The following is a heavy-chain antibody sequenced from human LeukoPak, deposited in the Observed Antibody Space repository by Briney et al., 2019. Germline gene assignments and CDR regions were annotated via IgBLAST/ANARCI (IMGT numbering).Heavy chain of an antibody. D-gene: IGHD2-15*01. CDR1: GYTFTGYY. CDR3: AREVVVAATGLDY. J-gene: IGHJ4*02. Sequence: ASVKVSCKASGYTFTGYYMHWVRQAPGQGLEWVGWINPNGGGTNYAQKFQGRVTMTGDTSISTAYMELSRLRSDDTAVYYCAREVVVAATGLDYWGQGTLVTVSS. CDR2: INPNGGGT. V-gene: IGHV1-2*02.